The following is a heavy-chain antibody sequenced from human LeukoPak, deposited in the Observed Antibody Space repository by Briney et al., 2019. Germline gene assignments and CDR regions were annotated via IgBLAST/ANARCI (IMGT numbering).Heavy chain of an antibody. CDR3: ARGGGDGYNYDFDY. Sequence: SETLSLTCTVSGGSISSYYWSWIRQPPGKGLEWIGYIYTSGSTNYNPSLKSRVTISVDTSKDQFSLKLSSVTAADTAVYYCARGGGDGYNYDFDYWGQGTLVTVSS. CDR2: IYTSGST. D-gene: IGHD5-24*01. J-gene: IGHJ4*02. CDR1: GGSISSYY. V-gene: IGHV4-4*09.